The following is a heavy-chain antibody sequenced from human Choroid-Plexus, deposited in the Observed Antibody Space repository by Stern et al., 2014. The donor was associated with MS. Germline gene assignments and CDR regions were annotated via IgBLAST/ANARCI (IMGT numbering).Heavy chain of an antibody. D-gene: IGHD1-26*01. J-gene: IGHJ4*02. V-gene: IGHV4-39*01. Sequence: QVQLQESGPGLVKPSETLSLTCTVSGGPISSSSYYWGWIRQPPGKGLEWIGTIHYTGRTNYNPSLKSRVTSSVHLSRTQFSLKLGSVTAADTAVYYCASWVGARRRRFDYWGQGTLVTVSS. CDR1: GGPISSSSYY. CDR3: ASWVGARRRRFDY. CDR2: IHYTGRT.